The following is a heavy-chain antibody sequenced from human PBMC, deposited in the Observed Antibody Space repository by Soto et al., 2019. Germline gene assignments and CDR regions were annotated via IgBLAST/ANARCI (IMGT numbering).Heavy chain of an antibody. D-gene: IGHD3-10*01. Sequence: ASVKVSCKASGYTFTSYAMHWVRQAPGQRLEWMGWINAGNGNTKYSQKFQGRVTITRDTSASTAYMELSSLRSEDTAVYYCARVVYYGSGSYYSGGSPNYYYYYMDVWGKGTTVTVSS. CDR2: INAGNGNT. CDR1: GYTFTSYA. J-gene: IGHJ6*03. V-gene: IGHV1-3*01. CDR3: ARVVYYGSGSYYSGGSPNYYYYYMDV.